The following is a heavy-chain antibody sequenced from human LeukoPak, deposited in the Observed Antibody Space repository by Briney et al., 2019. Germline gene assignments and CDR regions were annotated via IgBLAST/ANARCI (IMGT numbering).Heavy chain of an antibody. V-gene: IGHV3-74*01. J-gene: IGHJ4*02. CDR3: AKSESGSYSGDFDY. CDR2: ISNDGKNI. CDR1: GFTFSRHW. D-gene: IGHD3-10*01. Sequence: GGSLRLSCTASGFTFSRHWMHWVRQAPEKGLEWVSRISNDGKNIAYADSVKDRFTISRDNAKNTLYLEINSLGTEDTAVYYCAKSESGSYSGDFDYWGQGTLVTVSS.